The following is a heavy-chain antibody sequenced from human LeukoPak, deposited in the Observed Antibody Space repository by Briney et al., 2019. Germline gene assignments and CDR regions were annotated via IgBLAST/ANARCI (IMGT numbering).Heavy chain of an antibody. CDR3: ASPRGDDSGGYYTWYFHH. V-gene: IGHV4-4*07. D-gene: IGHD3-22*01. J-gene: IGHJ1*01. CDR1: GGSISSYY. CDR2: IYTSGST. Sequence: PSETLSLTCTVSGGSISSYYWSWIRQPAGKGLEWIGRIYTSGSTNYNPSLKSRVTISVDTSKNQFSLKLSSVTAADTAVYYCASPRGDDSGGYYTWYFHHWGQGILVTVSS.